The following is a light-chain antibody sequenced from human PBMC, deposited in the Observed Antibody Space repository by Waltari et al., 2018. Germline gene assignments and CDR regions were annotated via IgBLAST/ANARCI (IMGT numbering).Light chain of an antibody. CDR2: DAS. V-gene: IGKV1-33*01. Sequence: PSSLSASVGDRVTITCQASHDINNYLNWYQQKPGKAPKLLIYDASNLETGVPSRFSGSGSGTDFTFTISSLQPEDLATYYCQHYDHLLWGTFGGGTKVEIK. CDR1: HDINNY. CDR3: QHYDHLLWGT. J-gene: IGKJ4*01.